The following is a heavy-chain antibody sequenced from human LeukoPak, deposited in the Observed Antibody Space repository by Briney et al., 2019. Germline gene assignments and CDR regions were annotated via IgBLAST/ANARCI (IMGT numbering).Heavy chain of an antibody. Sequence: SETLSLTCAVDGGSFSGYCWSWIRQSPDKGLEWIGEINHSGSTFYNPSLKSRVTISVDTSKNQFSLKLTSVTAADTAVYYCARGDVAARLQHWGQGTLVTVSS. CDR2: INHSGST. D-gene: IGHD6-6*01. V-gene: IGHV4-34*01. CDR3: ARGDVAARLQH. J-gene: IGHJ1*01. CDR1: GGSFSGYC.